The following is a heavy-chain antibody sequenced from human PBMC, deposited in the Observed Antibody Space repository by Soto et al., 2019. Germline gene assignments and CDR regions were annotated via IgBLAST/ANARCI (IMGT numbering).Heavy chain of an antibody. CDR2: IYPADSDT. CDR1: GYSFTTYW. D-gene: IGHD3-22*01. V-gene: IGHV5-51*01. J-gene: IGHJ6*02. Sequence: PGESLKISCRGSGYSFTTYWIAWVRQMPGKGLEWMGIIYPADSDTRYSPSFQGQVTISADKSISTAYLQMNSLKTEDTAVYYCTRDVGNYHSSGYPLGGMDVWGQGTTVTVSS. CDR3: TRDVGNYHSSGYPLGGMDV.